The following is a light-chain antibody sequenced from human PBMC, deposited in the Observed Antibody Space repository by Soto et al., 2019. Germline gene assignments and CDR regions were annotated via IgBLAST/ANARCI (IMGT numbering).Light chain of an antibody. Sequence: QSALAQPAPVSGSPGQSITISCTGTISDISAYNYVSWYQQHPGKAPKLLIYEVNNRPSGVSDRFSGSKSGDTASLTISGLQADDEADYSCFSYSTSTSLYVFGTGTKVTVL. CDR1: ISDISAYNY. J-gene: IGLJ1*01. CDR2: EVN. V-gene: IGLV2-14*01. CDR3: FSYSTSTSLYV.